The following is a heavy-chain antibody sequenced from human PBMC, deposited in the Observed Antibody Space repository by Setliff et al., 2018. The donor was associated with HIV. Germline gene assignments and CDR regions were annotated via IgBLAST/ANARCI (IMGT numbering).Heavy chain of an antibody. V-gene: IGHV1-46*04. J-gene: IGHJ4*02. CDR2: IDPGSGAA. D-gene: IGHD6-13*01. CDR3: ARVRPAPGAALDY. CDR1: GYNFSPYR. Sequence: ASVKVSCKTSGYNFSPYRIHWVRQAPGQGLEWIGIIDPGSGAATYAQKLQGRITMARDTSTTTVYMHLNSLTSDDSVVYFCARVRPAPGAALDYWGQGTLVTVSS.